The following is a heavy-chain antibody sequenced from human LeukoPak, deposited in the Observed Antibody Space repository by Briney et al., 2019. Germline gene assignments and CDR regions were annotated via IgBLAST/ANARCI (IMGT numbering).Heavy chain of an antibody. CDR3: ARRALWSGFDP. V-gene: IGHV4-39*07. D-gene: IGHD3-10*01. J-gene: IGHJ5*02. CDR1: GGSISSSSYY. CDR2: IYYSGST. Sequence: SETLSLTCTVSGGSISSSSYYWGWIRQPPGKGLEWIGSIYYSGSTYYNPSLKSRVTISVDTSKNQFSLKLSSVTAADTAVYYCARRALWSGFDPWGQGTLVTVSS.